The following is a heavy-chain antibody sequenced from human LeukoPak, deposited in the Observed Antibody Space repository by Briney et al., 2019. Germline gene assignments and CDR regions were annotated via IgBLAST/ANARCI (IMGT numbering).Heavy chain of an antibody. Sequence: PGGSLRLSCAASGFTFSSYAMNWVRQAPGKGLEWVSYISSSSSTIYYADSVKGRFTISRDNAKNSLYLQMNSLRAEDTAVYYCAKDKKVVVAATYNWFDPWGQGTLVTVSS. CDR2: ISSSSSTI. D-gene: IGHD2-15*01. CDR1: GFTFSSYA. V-gene: IGHV3-48*01. J-gene: IGHJ5*02. CDR3: AKDKKVVVAATYNWFDP.